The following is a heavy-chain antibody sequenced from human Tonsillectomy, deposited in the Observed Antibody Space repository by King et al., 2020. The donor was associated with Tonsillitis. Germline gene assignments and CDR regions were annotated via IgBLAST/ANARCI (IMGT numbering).Heavy chain of an antibody. J-gene: IGHJ2*01. Sequence: QLQESGLGLVKPSETLSLTCTVSGGSISRSSYYWGWIRQPPGKGLEWIGNIYYSGGTYYNPSLKSRVTISADTAQNQFSLKLSSVTAADTAVYYCARPIFSGRYQSNWYFDLWGRGTLVTVSS. CDR2: IYYSGGT. CDR1: GGSISRSSYY. D-gene: IGHD1-26*01. CDR3: ARPIFSGRYQSNWYFDL. V-gene: IGHV4-39*01.